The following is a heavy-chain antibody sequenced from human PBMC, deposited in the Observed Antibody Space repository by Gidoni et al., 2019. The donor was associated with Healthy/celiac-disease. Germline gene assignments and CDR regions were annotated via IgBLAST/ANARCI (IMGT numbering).Heavy chain of an antibody. CDR2: ISGSGGST. CDR1: GFTFSSYA. Sequence: EVQLVESGGGLVQPGGSLRLSCAASGFTFSSYAMSWVRQAPGKGLEWVSAISGSGGSTYYADSVKGRFTISRDKSKNTLYLQMNSLRAEDTAVYYCAKHLIYYYDSSGYYPFDYWGQGTLVTVSS. V-gene: IGHV3-23*04. D-gene: IGHD3-22*01. J-gene: IGHJ4*02. CDR3: AKHLIYYYDSSGYYPFDY.